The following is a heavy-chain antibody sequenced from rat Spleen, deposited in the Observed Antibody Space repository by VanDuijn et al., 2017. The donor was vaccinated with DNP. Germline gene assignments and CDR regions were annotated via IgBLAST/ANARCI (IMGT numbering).Heavy chain of an antibody. CDR1: GFTFSDYY. V-gene: IGHV5-7*01. CDR2: INYDGSNT. CDR3: ARQGSSYDGSYYYAY. Sequence: EVQLVESDGGLVQPGRSLKLSCAASGFTFSDYYMAWVRQAPKKGLEWVATINYDGSNTHYRDSVKGRFTISRENAESTLYLQMDSLRSEDTATYYCARQGSSYDGSYYYAYWGQGTLVTVSS. D-gene: IGHD1-12*02. J-gene: IGHJ3*01.